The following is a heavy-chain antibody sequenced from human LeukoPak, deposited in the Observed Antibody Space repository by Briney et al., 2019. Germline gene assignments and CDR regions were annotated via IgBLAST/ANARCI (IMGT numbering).Heavy chain of an antibody. CDR1: GFTFSSYE. CDR3: AELGITMIGGV. D-gene: IGHD3-10*02. V-gene: IGHV3-48*03. CDR2: ISSSGSTI. Sequence: GGSLRLSCAASGFTFSSYEMNWVRQAPGKGLEWVSYISSSGSTIYYADSVKGRFTISRDNTKKSLYLQMNSLRAEDTAVYYCAELGITMIGGVWGKGTTVTISS. J-gene: IGHJ6*04.